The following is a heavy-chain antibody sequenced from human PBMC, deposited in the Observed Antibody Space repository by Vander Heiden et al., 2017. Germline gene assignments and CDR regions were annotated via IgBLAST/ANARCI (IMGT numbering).Heavy chain of an antibody. CDR1: GYTFTNSW. CDR2: IDPGDSDT. J-gene: IGHJ4*02. D-gene: IGHD1-26*01. Sequence: EVQLGPSGAGVKQPGGSRTISCKGSGYTFTNSWIGWVRQMPGNGLECMVIIDPGDSDTRHSPSFQAQVTISADKSISTAYLQWSSLKASDTARYYCARQMSVGASDYWGQGTLVTVSS. V-gene: IGHV5-51*01. CDR3: ARQMSVGASDY.